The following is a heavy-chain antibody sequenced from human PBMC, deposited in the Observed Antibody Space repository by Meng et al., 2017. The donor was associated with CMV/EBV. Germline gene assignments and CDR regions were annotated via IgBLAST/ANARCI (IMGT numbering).Heavy chain of an antibody. Sequence: SETLSLTCTVSGGSVSSGSYYWSWIRQPPGKGLEWIGYIYYSGSTNYNPSLKSRVTISVDTSKNQFPLKLSSVTAADTAVYYCARGAAARLGYYYYGMDVWGQGTTVTVSS. D-gene: IGHD6-6*01. V-gene: IGHV4-61*01. CDR3: ARGAAARLGYYYYGMDV. CDR2: IYYSGST. CDR1: GGSVSSGSYY. J-gene: IGHJ6*02.